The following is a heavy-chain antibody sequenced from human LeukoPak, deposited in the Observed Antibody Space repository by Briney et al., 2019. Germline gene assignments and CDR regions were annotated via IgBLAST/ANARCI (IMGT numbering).Heavy chain of an antibody. V-gene: IGHV4-39*01. D-gene: IGHD3-22*01. CDR2: IYYSGRT. CDR3: ARLLGDDSSGYYYGNFYYFDY. CDR1: GGSMNTYY. J-gene: IGHJ4*02. Sequence: PSETLSLTCSVSGGSMNTYYWSWIRQTPGKGLEWIGSIYYSGRTYYNPSLKSRVTISVDTSKNQFSLKLSSVTAAGTAVYYCARLLGDDSSGYYYGNFYYFDYWGQGTLVTVSS.